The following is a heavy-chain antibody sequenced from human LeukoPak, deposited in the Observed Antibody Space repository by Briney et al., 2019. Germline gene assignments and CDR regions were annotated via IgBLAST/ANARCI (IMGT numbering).Heavy chain of an antibody. J-gene: IGHJ3*02. Sequence: ASVKVSCKTSGYTFTSYNLHWVRQAPGQRPEWMGIIKPSGDHTNYAQKFQDRVTMTRDTSASTVYMELSSLKSEDTVVYYCARVRDGYNDAYDIWGQGTMVTVTS. CDR1: GYTFTSYN. V-gene: IGHV1-46*01. CDR3: ARVRDGYNDAYDI. CDR2: IKPSGDHT. D-gene: IGHD5-24*01.